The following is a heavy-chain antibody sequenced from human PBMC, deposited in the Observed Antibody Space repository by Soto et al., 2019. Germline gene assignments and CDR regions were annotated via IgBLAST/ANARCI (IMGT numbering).Heavy chain of an antibody. J-gene: IGHJ6*02. V-gene: IGHV4-59*01. Sequence: WETLSLTCTVSGGSISSYYWSWIRQPPGKGLEWIGYIYYSGSTNYNPSLKSRVTISVDTSKNQFSLKLSSVTAADTAVYYCARDIYYDFWSGHYGMDVWGQGTTVTVSS. CDR3: ARDIYYDFWSGHYGMDV. CDR2: IYYSGST. D-gene: IGHD3-3*01. CDR1: GGSISSYY.